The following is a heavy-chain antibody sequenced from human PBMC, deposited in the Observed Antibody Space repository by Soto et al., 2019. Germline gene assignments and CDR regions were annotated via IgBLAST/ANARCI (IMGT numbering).Heavy chain of an antibody. V-gene: IGHV3-33*01. Sequence: RLFSGAWGFTVSGYGVHWGGQGPGKGLEWVAVIWYDGSNKYYADSVKGRFTISRDNSKNTLYLQMNSLRAEDTAVYYCARLGVIAAAGTYYYYYGMDVWGQGTTVTVSS. D-gene: IGHD6-13*01. CDR1: GFTVSGYG. CDR2: IWYDGSNK. CDR3: ARLGVIAAAGTYYYYYGMDV. J-gene: IGHJ6*02.